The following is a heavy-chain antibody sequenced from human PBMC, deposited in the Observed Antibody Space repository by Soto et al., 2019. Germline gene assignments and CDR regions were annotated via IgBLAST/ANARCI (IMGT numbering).Heavy chain of an antibody. CDR1: GFTFSNAW. J-gene: IGHJ6*02. V-gene: IGHV3-15*07. CDR3: TTDRVVRDYSNSPFPVYYYGMDV. D-gene: IGHD4-4*01. Sequence: EGSLRLSCAASGFTFSNAWMNWVRQAPGKGLEWVGRIKSKTDGGTTDYAAPVKGRFTISRDDSKNTLYLQMNSLKTEDTAVYYCTTDRVVRDYSNSPFPVYYYGMDVWGQGTTVTVSS. CDR2: IKSKTDGGTT.